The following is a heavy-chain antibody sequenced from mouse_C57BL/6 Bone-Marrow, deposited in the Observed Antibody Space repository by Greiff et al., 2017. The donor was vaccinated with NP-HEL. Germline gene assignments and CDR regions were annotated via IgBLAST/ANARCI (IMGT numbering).Heavy chain of an antibody. CDR1: GYTFTDYY. Sequence: EVQLQQSGPVLVKPGASVKMSCKASGYTFTDYYMNWVKQSHGKSLEWIGVINPYNGGTSYNQKFKGKATLTVDKSSSTAYMELNSLTSEDSAVYYCARCHYYGSSFFDYWGQGTTLTVSS. D-gene: IGHD1-1*01. CDR3: ARCHYYGSSFFDY. J-gene: IGHJ2*01. CDR2: INPYNGGT. V-gene: IGHV1-19*01.